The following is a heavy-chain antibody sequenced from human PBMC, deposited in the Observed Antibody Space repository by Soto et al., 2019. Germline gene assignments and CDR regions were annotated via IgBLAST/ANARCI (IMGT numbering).Heavy chain of an antibody. CDR2: VTQSGTT. J-gene: IGHJ5*02. Sequence: PSETLSLTCAVRGDSLSGYYWNWIRQTPGKGPEWIGEVTQSGTTNYNPSLQSRVTISVDTSKNQFSLKLSSVTAADTAVYYCARLFNSDVLLWFGPAGWFDPWGQGTLVTVSS. CDR3: ARLFNSDVLLWFGPAGWFDP. CDR1: GDSLSGYY. D-gene: IGHD3-10*01. V-gene: IGHV4-34*01.